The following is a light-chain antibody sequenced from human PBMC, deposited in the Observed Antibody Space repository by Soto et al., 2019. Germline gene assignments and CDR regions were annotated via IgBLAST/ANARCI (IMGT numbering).Light chain of an antibody. CDR1: SSDVGGYNF. J-gene: IGLJ1*01. V-gene: IGLV2-14*01. CDR3: ISYTDSSTLPYV. Sequence: QSALTQPASVSGSPGQSITISCTGSSSDVGGYNFVSWYQQHPGKAPKLMIYDVSNRPSGVSNRFSGSKSGNTASLTISGLQAEDEADYYCISYTDSSTLPYVFGTGTKLTVL. CDR2: DVS.